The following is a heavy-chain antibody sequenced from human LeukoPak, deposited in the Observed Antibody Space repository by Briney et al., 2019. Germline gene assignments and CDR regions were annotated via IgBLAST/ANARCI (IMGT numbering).Heavy chain of an antibody. J-gene: IGHJ4*02. D-gene: IGHD2-15*01. Sequence: GGSLRLSCAASGFTFNSYAMYWVRQAPRKGLEWISGIFGSGGSPHYADSVKGRFTISRDNSQEIVYLQLNSLRVDDTAVYYCGKTTVGYSSGRYPGWPGDYWGKEAVVTVSS. V-gene: IGHV3-23*01. CDR3: GKTTVGYSSGRYPGWPGDY. CDR1: GFTFNSYA. CDR2: IFGSGGSP.